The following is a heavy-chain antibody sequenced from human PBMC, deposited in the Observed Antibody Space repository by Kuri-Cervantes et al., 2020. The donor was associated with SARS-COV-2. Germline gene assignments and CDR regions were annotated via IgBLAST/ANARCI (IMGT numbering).Heavy chain of an antibody. Sequence: GGSLRLSCTVSGGSISSSSYYWGWIRQAPGKGLEWVGRIKSKTDGGTTDYAAPVKGRFTISRDDSKNTLYLQMNSLKTEDTAMYYCTTDGDYDFWSGYYDDYWGQGTLVTVSS. CDR1: GGSISSSSYY. J-gene: IGHJ4*02. D-gene: IGHD3-3*01. CDR3: TTDGDYDFWSGYYDDY. V-gene: IGHV3-15*07. CDR2: IKSKTDGGTT.